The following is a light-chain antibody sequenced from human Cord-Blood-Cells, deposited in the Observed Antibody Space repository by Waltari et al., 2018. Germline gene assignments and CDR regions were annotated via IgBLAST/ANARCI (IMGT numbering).Light chain of an antibody. CDR2: DVS. V-gene: IGLV2-14*01. CDR3: SSYTSSSTWV. J-gene: IGLJ3*02. CDR1: SSDVGGYNY. Sequence: QSALTQPAPVSGSPGQSITISCTGTSSDVGGYNYVSWYQQHQGKAPKLMIYDVSKRPSGVSNRFSGSKSGNTASLTISGLQAEDEADYYCSSYTSSSTWVFGGGTKLTVL.